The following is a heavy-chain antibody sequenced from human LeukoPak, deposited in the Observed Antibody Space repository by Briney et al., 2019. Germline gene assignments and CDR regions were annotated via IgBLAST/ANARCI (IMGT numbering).Heavy chain of an antibody. V-gene: IGHV4-38-2*02. Sequence: SETLSLTCTVSGYSISSGYYWGWIRQPPGKGLEWIGSIYHSGSTYYNPSLKSRVTISVDTSKNQFSLKLSSVTAADTAVYYCARDFPRCRGSCYAFDYWGQGTLVTVSS. CDR3: ARDFPRCRGSCYAFDY. D-gene: IGHD2-15*01. J-gene: IGHJ4*02. CDR2: IYHSGST. CDR1: GYSISSGYY.